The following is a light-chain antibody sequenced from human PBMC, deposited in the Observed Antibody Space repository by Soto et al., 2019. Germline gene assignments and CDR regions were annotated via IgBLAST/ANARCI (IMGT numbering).Light chain of an antibody. V-gene: IGLV6-57*01. CDR1: SGSIDSNY. J-gene: IGLJ2*01. CDR3: QSYATTSVV. Sequence: NFMLTQPHSVSESPGKTVTISCTRSSGSIDSNYVQWYQKRPGSSPTTVIYGDDQRPSGVPDRFSGSIDSSSNSASLTISALKTEDEADYYCQSYATTSVVFGGGTKLTVL. CDR2: GDD.